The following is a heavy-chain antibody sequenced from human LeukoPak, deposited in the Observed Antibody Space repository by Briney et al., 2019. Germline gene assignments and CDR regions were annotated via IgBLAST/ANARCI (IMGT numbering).Heavy chain of an antibody. J-gene: IGHJ4*02. Sequence: SETLSLTCTVSGGSISSYYWTWIRQPPGKGLGLEWIGYIYYSGGTNYNPALKSRVAISIDTSKNQVSMKLSSVTAADTAVYYCARLWDSSSSLDYWGQGTLVTVSS. CDR3: ARLWDSSSSLDY. D-gene: IGHD6-6*01. CDR1: GGSISSYY. V-gene: IGHV4-59*08. CDR2: IYYSGGT.